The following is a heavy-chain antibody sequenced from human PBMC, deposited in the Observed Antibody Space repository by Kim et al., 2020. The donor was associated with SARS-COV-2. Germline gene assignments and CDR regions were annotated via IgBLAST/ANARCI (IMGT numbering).Heavy chain of an antibody. Sequence: YNPPLKTRVPISIDPSKTQFTRKRTSVTAADTAVYYCARAYFGASYYFDYWGQGTLVTVSS. CDR3: ARAYFGASYYFDY. D-gene: IGHD3-10*01. J-gene: IGHJ4*02. V-gene: IGHV4-30-2*04.